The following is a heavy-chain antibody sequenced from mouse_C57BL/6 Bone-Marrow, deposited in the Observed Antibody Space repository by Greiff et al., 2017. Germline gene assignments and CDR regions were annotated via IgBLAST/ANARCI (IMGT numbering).Heavy chain of an antibody. CDR3: ARGTWLRRRKNVGYFDY. Sequence: VQLQQSGPELVKPGASVKISCKASGYTFTDYHMNWVKQSHGKSLEWIGDINPNTGGTSYNQQFKGKATLTVDKSSSTAYMELRSRTSEDSAVYYCARGTWLRRRKNVGYFDYWGQGTTLTVSS. CDR1: GYTFTDYH. V-gene: IGHV1-26*01. D-gene: IGHD2-2*01. CDR2: INPNTGGT. J-gene: IGHJ2*01.